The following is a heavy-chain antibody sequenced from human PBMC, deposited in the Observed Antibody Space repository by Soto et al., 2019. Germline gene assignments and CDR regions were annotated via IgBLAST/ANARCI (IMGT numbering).Heavy chain of an antibody. CDR3: ARSQHDYGDYAPAFDTTSSYNWFDP. D-gene: IGHD4-17*01. V-gene: IGHV1-18*01. J-gene: IGHJ5*02. Sequence: GASVKVSCKASGYTFTSYGISWVRQAPGQGLEWMGWISAYNGNTNYAQKLQGRVTMTTDTSTSTAYMELRSLRSDDTAVYYCARSQHDYGDYAPAFDTTSSYNWFDPWGQGTLVTVSS. CDR2: ISAYNGNT. CDR1: GYTFTSYG.